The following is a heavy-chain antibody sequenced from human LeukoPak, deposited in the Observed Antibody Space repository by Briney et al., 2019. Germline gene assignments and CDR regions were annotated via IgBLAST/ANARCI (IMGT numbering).Heavy chain of an antibody. CDR3: ASRGASGSARSYFDY. J-gene: IGHJ4*02. CDR1: GFSFWHHA. Sequence: GGSLRLSCAASGFSFWHHAMHWVRQAPGKGLEWVAVISYDGGNKYYADSVKGRFTISRDNARNSLELQMNSLRAEDTAVYYCASRGASGSARSYFDYWGQGTLVIVSS. D-gene: IGHD3-22*01. CDR2: ISYDGGNK. V-gene: IGHV3-33*05.